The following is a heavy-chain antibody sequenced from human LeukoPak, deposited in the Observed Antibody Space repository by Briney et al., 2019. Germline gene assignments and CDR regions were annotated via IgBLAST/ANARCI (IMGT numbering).Heavy chain of an antibody. J-gene: IGHJ4*02. CDR2: IYSGGST. Sequence: GGSLRLSCAASGFTVSSNYMSWVRQAPGKGLEWVSVIYSGGSTHYADSVKGRFTISRDNSKDTLYLQMNSLRAEDTAVYYCARGRGYDYGDYEAFDYWGQGTLVTVSS. CDR1: GFTVSSNY. CDR3: ARGRGYDYGDYEAFDY. D-gene: IGHD4-17*01. V-gene: IGHV3-53*01.